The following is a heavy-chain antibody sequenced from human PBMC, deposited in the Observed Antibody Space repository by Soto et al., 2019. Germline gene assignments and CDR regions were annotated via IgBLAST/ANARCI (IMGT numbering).Heavy chain of an antibody. CDR1: GYTFNSHA. CDR3: ARGPLLWGDV. V-gene: IGHV1-3*01. CDR2: INAGNGNT. Sequence: ASVKVSCKASGYTFNSHAIHWVRQAPGQRPEWLGWINAGNGNTKYSQKFQGRVTITRDTSASTAYMELSSLRSEDTAVYYCARGPLLWGDVWGQGTTVTVSS. J-gene: IGHJ6*02. D-gene: IGHD3-10*01.